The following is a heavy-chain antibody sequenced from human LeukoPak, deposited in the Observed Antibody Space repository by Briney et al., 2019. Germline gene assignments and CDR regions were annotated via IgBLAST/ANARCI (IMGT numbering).Heavy chain of an antibody. CDR1: GGSISSYY. D-gene: IGHD6-19*01. CDR3: ARRAGSGWYFGY. J-gene: IGHJ4*02. Sequence: SETLSLTCTVSGGSISSYYWSWIRQPPGKGLEWIGYIYYSGSTNYNPSLKSRVTISVDTSKNQFSLKLSSVTAADTAVYYCARRAGSGWYFGYWGQGTLVTVSS. V-gene: IGHV4-59*01. CDR2: IYYSGST.